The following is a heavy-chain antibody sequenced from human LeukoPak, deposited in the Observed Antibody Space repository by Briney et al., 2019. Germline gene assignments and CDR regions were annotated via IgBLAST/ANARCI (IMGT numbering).Heavy chain of an antibody. J-gene: IGHJ3*02. CDR2: INHSGST. CDR3: ARLVDVATITFAFDI. D-gene: IGHD5-24*01. CDR1: GGSFSGYY. V-gene: IGHV4-34*01. Sequence: PSETLSLTCAVYGGSFSGYYWSWIRQPPGKGLEWIGEINHSGSTNYNPSLKSRVTISVDTSRNQFSLKLSSVTAADTAVYYCARLVDVATITFAFDIWGQGTMVTVSS.